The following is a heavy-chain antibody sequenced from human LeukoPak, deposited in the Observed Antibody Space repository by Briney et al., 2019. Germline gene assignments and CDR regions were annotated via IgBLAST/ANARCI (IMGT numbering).Heavy chain of an antibody. CDR2: IWYDGSNK. CDR1: EFTVSSNF. V-gene: IGHV3-33*08. Sequence: GGSLRLSCAASEFTVSSNFMSWVRQAPGKGLEWVAHIWYDGSNKYYADSVKGRFTVSRDNSKNTLYLQMNSLRAEDTAVYYCARADCSDSRCYYYAMDVWGQGTTVTVSS. CDR3: ARADCSDSRCYYYAMDV. J-gene: IGHJ6*02. D-gene: IGHD2-15*01.